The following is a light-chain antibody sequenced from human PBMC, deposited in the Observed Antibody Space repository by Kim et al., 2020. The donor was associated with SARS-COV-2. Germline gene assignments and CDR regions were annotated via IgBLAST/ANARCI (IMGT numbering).Light chain of an antibody. J-gene: IGKJ1*01. CDR2: GTS. CDR3: QQYGSSVRT. CDR1: QTVSTNY. V-gene: IGKV3-20*01. Sequence: EIVLTQSPGTLSLSPGERATLSCRASQTVSTNYLAWYQQKPGQAPRLLIYGTSSRATGIPDRFSGSGSETDFTLTISRLEPEDFAVYYCQQYGSSVRTFGRGTKVDIK.